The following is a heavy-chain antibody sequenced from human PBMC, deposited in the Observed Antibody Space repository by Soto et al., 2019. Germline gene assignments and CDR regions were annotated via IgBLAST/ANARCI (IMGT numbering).Heavy chain of an antibody. CDR1: GGSISSYY. D-gene: IGHD3-10*01. CDR2: IYYSGST. J-gene: IGHJ2*01. CDR3: ARGTDWYFDL. Sequence: QVQLQESGPGLVKPSETLSLTCTVSGGSISSYYWSWIRQPPGKGLEWIGYIYYSGSTNYNPSLKSRVTISVDTSKNQFSLKLSSVTAADTAVYYCARGTDWYFDLWGRRTLVTVSS. V-gene: IGHV4-59*01.